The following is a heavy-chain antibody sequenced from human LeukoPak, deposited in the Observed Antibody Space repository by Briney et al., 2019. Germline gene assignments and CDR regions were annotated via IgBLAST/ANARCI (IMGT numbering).Heavy chain of an antibody. CDR1: GYTLTGLC. CDR3: ATRCSSTSCYGQDAFDI. D-gene: IGHD2-2*01. V-gene: IGHV1-24*01. Sequence: ASVKVSCKVSGYTLTGLCMHWVRQAPGKGLEWMGGFDPEDGETIYAQKFQGRVTMTEDTSTDTAYMELSSLRSEDTAVYYCATRCSSTSCYGQDAFDIWGQGTMVTVSS. CDR2: FDPEDGET. J-gene: IGHJ3*02.